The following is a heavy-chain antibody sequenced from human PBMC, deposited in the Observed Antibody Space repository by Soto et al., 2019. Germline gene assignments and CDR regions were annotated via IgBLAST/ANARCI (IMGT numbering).Heavy chain of an antibody. Sequence: SETLSLTCAVSGGSISSGGYSWSWFRQPPGKGLEWIGYIYHSGSTYYNPSLKSRVTISVDRSKNQFSLKLSSVTAADTAVYYCASIAATDAFDIWGQGTMVTV. CDR1: GGSISSGGYS. CDR3: ASIAATDAFDI. CDR2: IYHSGST. J-gene: IGHJ3*02. D-gene: IGHD6-6*01. V-gene: IGHV4-30-2*01.